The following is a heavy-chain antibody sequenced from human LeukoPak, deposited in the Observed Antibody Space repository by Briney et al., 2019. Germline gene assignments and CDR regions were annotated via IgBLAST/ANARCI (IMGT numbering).Heavy chain of an antibody. CDR1: GDTFNNYA. CDR3: ARGILEPPNGYYYYYMDV. CDR2: FIPLFATS. V-gene: IGHV1-69*06. Sequence: SVKVSCKAPGDTFNNYAIGWVRQAPGQGLEWMGGFIPLFATSKYAQKFQGRVTITADKSTSTAYMELRSLRSDDTAVYYCARGILEPPNGYYYYYMDVWGKGTTVTVSS. J-gene: IGHJ6*03. D-gene: IGHD1-1*01.